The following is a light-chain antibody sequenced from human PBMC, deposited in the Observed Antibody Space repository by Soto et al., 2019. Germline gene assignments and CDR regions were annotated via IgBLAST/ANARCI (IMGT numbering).Light chain of an antibody. CDR2: DVS. Sequence: QSALTQPASVSGSPGQSITISCTGTSLDVGGYTYVSWYQQHPGKAPKLMIYDVSNRPSGVSNRFSGSKSGNTASLTISGLQAEDEADYYCSSYTSSSTYVVFGGGTQLTVL. V-gene: IGLV2-14*01. CDR1: SLDVGGYTY. J-gene: IGLJ2*01. CDR3: SSYTSSSTYVV.